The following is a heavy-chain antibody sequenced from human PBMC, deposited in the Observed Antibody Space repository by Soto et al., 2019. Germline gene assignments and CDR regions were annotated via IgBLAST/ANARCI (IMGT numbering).Heavy chain of an antibody. CDR3: AKGSSYSSSCPFDP. CDR2: ISGSGGST. CDR1: GFTFSSYA. J-gene: IGHJ5*02. Sequence: LSCAASGFTFSSYAMSWVRQAPGKGLEWVSAISGSGGSTYYADSVKGRFTISRDNSKNTLYLQMNSLRAEDTAVYYCAKGSSYSSSCPFDPWGQGTLVTVSS. V-gene: IGHV3-23*01. D-gene: IGHD6-13*01.